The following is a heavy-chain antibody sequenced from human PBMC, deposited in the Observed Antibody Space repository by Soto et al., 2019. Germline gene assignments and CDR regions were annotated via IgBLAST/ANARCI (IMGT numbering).Heavy chain of an antibody. CDR1: GYTFTSYG. Sequence: QVQLVQSGAEVKKPGASVKVSCKASGYTFTSYGISWVRQAPGQGLEWMGWISAYNGNTNYAQKFQGRVTITADESTSTAYMELSSLRSEDTAVYYCARTRIAAARNYYYYYGMDVWGQGTTVTVSS. D-gene: IGHD6-13*01. J-gene: IGHJ6*02. CDR3: ARTRIAAARNYYYYYGMDV. V-gene: IGHV1-18*04. CDR2: ISAYNGNT.